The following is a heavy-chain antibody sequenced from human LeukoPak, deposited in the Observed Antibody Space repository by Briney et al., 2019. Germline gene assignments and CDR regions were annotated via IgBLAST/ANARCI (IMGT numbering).Heavy chain of an antibody. Sequence: ASVKVSCKASRGTFSSYAISWVRQATGQGLEWMGIINPSGGSTSYAQKFQGRVTMTRDTSTSTVYMELSSLRSEDTAVYYCARGWIRYGDYFDYWGQGTLVTVSS. CDR1: RGTFSSYA. CDR2: INPSGGST. V-gene: IGHV1-46*01. D-gene: IGHD4-17*01. J-gene: IGHJ4*02. CDR3: ARGWIRYGDYFDY.